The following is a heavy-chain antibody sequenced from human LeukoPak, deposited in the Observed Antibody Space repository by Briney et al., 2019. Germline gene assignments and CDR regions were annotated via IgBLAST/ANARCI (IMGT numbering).Heavy chain of an antibody. CDR1: GGSISSSSYY. CDR3: ARDPYDYVWGSYRLAFDY. J-gene: IGHJ4*02. V-gene: IGHV4-39*07. CDR2: IYYSGST. D-gene: IGHD3-16*02. Sequence: SETLSLTCTVSGGSISSSSYYWGWIRQPPGKGLEWIGSIYYSGSTYYNPSLKSRVTISVDTSKNQFSLKLSSVTAADTAVYYCARDPYDYVWGSYRLAFDYWGQRTLVTVST.